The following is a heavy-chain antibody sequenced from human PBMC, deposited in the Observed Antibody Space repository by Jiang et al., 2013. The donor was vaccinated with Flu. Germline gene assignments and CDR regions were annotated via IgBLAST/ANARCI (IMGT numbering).Heavy chain of an antibody. CDR2: IYWNDEK. Sequence: KPTQTLTLTCTFSGVSLTTRGVAVGWVRQPPGKALEWLALIYWNDEKRYNPSLKSRLTITKDTSKNQVVLTMTNMDPVDTATYYCANRRGPSYSSGENYFDSWGQGTLVTVSS. CDR3: ANRRGPSYSSGENYFDS. CDR1: GVSLTTRGVA. V-gene: IGHV2-5*01. D-gene: IGHD6-19*01. J-gene: IGHJ4*02.